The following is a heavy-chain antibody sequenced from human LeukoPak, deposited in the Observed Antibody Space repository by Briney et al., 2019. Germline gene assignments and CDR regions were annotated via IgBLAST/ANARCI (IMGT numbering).Heavy chain of an antibody. CDR2: IRYDGSNK. CDR1: GFTFSSYG. D-gene: IGHD6-13*01. CDR3: AKDGIAAAGYYYYMDV. Sequence: GGSLRLSCAASGFTFSSYGMHWVRQAPGKGLEWVAFIRYDGSNKYYADSVKGRFTISRDNSKNTLYLQMNSLRAEDTAVYCCAKDGIAAAGYYYYMDVWGKGTTVTVPS. J-gene: IGHJ6*03. V-gene: IGHV3-30*02.